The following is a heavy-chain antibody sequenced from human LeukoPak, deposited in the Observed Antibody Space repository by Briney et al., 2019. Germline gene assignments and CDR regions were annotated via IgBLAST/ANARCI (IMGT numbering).Heavy chain of an antibody. CDR1: GGSISSYY. Sequence: SETLSLTCTVCGGSISSYYWSWIRQPAGKGLEWIGRIYTSGSTNYNPSLKSRVTMSVDTSKNQFSLKLSSVTAADTAVYYCARGSLRLGEFSFDYWGQGTLVTVSS. CDR3: ARGSLRLGEFSFDY. CDR2: IYTSGST. D-gene: IGHD3-16*01. V-gene: IGHV4-4*07. J-gene: IGHJ4*02.